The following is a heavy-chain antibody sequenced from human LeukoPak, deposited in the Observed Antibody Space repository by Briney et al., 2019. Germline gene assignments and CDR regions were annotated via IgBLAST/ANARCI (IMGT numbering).Heavy chain of an antibody. Sequence: PSETLSLTCTVSGGSISSYYWSWIRQPPGKGLEWIGYIYYSGSTNYNPSLKSRVTISVDTSKNQFSLKLSSVTAADTAVYYCARREGRVGSSWYGGYYYGMDVWGQGTTVTVSS. D-gene: IGHD6-13*01. CDR2: IYYSGST. V-gene: IGHV4-59*08. CDR3: ARREGRVGSSWYGGYYYGMDV. CDR1: GGSISSYY. J-gene: IGHJ6*02.